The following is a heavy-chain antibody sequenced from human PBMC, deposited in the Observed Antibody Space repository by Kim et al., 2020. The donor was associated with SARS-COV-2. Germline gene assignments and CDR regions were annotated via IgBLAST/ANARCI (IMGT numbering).Heavy chain of an antibody. D-gene: IGHD3-10*01. CDR2: ISGSGGST. CDR3: AKASKAPFLVVTMVRGVRFLGGMDG. J-gene: IGHJ6*02. Sequence: GGSLRLSCAASGFTFSSYAMSWVRQAPGKGLEWVSAISGSGGSTYYADSVKGRFTISRDNSKNTLYLQMNSLRAEDTAVYYCAKASKAPFLVVTMVRGVRFLGGMDGWGQGTTVTVSS. V-gene: IGHV3-23*01. CDR1: GFTFSSYA.